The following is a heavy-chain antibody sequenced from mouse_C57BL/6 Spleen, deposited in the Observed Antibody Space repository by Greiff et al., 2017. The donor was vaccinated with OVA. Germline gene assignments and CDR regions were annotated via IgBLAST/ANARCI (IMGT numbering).Heavy chain of an antibody. CDR1: GFTFSSYA. CDR2: ISSGGDYI. CDR3: TRDLTGTPYYAMDY. D-gene: IGHD4-1*01. V-gene: IGHV5-9-1*02. J-gene: IGHJ4*01. Sequence: EVMLVESGEGLVKPGGSLKLSCAASGFTFSSYAMSWVRQTPEKRLEWVAYISSGGDYIYYADTVKGRFTISRDNARNTLYLQMSSLKSEDTAMYYCTRDLTGTPYYAMDYWGQGTSVTVSS.